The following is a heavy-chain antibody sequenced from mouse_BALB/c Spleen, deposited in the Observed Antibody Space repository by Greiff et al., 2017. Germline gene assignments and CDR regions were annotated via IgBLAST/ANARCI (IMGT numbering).Heavy chain of an antibody. J-gene: IGHJ4*01. CDR3: ASQGSTTAPYYYAMDY. D-gene: IGHD1-2*01. CDR2: IYPGDGDT. Sequence: QVQLQQSGAELVRPGSSVKISCKASGYAFSSYWMNWVKQRPGQGLEWIGQIYPGDGDTNFNGKFKGKATLTADKSSSTAYMQLSSLTSEDSAVYFCASQGSTTAPYYYAMDYWGQGTSVTVSS. CDR1: GYAFSSYW. V-gene: IGHV1-80*01.